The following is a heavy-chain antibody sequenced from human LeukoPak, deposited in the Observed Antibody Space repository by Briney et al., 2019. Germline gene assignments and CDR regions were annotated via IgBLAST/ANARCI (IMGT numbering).Heavy chain of an antibody. V-gene: IGHV3-20*04. CDR2: INWNGGST. J-gene: IGHJ4*02. D-gene: IGHD1-7*01. CDR3: VRGESGTEFDY. Sequence: GGSLRLSCAASGFTFDDYGMSWVRQAPGKGLEWVSGINWNGGSTGYADSVKGRFTISRDNAKNSLYLQMNSLRAEDTALYYCVRGESGTEFDYWGQGTLVTVSS. CDR1: GFTFDDYG.